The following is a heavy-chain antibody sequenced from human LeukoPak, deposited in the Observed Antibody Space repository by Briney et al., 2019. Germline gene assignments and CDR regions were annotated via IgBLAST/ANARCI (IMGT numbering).Heavy chain of an antibody. J-gene: IGHJ5*02. D-gene: IGHD2-2*01. CDR3: VKEPREYCSSSSCPNWLDP. CDR1: GFTFSSYA. Sequence: PGGSLRLSCAASGFTFSSYAMSWVRQAPGKGLEWVSAVSASGGTTYYADSAKGRFTISRDNSKNTLHLQMNSLRAEDTAVYHCVKEPREYCSSSSCPNWLDPWGQGTLVTVSS. V-gene: IGHV3-23*01. CDR2: VSASGGTT.